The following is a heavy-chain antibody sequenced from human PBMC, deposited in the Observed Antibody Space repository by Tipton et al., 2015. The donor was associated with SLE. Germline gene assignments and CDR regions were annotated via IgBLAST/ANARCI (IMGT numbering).Heavy chain of an antibody. CDR1: GGSFSGYY. J-gene: IGHJ3*02. Sequence: TLSLTCAVYGGSFSGYYWSWIRPPPGKGVGGVGGINHSGTTNYNPSLKSRVTISVDTSKNQFSLKLSSVTAADTAVYYCARRIYCSSTSCYFDAFDIWGQGTMVTVSS. V-gene: IGHV4-34*01. D-gene: IGHD2-2*01. CDR3: ARRIYCSSTSCYFDAFDI. CDR2: INHSGTT.